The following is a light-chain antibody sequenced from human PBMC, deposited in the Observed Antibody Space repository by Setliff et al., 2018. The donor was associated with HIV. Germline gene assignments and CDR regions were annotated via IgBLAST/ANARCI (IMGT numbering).Light chain of an antibody. CDR3: AAWDDNLNGYV. CDR2: RNN. V-gene: IGLV1-44*01. CDR1: SSNIGINT. Sequence: QSVLTQPPSASGTPGQRLTISCSGSSSNIGINTVNWYQQLPGTAPKLLLYRNNQRPSGVPDRFSGSKSGTSASLAISGLQSEDEADYYCAAWDDNLNGYVFGTGTQLTVL. J-gene: IGLJ1*01.